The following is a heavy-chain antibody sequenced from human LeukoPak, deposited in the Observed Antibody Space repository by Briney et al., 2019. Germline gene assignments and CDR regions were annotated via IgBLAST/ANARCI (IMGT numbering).Heavy chain of an antibody. CDR2: IIPIFGTA. CDR3: ARGNYDFWSGYYTLSWGGWFDP. CDR1: GGTFSSYA. Sequence: AASVKVSCKASGGTFSSYAISWVRQAPGQGLEWMGGIIPIFGTANYAQKFQGRVTITADESTSTAYMELSSLRSEDTAVYYCARGNYDFWSGYYTLSWGGWFDPWGQGTLVTVS. D-gene: IGHD3-3*01. V-gene: IGHV1-69*13. J-gene: IGHJ5*02.